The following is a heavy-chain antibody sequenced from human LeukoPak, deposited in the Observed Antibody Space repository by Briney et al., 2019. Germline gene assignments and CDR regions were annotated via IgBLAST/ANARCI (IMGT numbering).Heavy chain of an antibody. CDR2: IWYDGSNK. V-gene: IGHV3-33*08. CDR3: ARDPATQYDFWSGYYLRYFDY. J-gene: IGHJ4*02. D-gene: IGHD3-3*01. Sequence: GGSLRLSCAASGFTFSNYWMHWVRQAPGKGLEWVAVIWYDGSNKYYADSVKGRFTISRDNSKNTLYLQMNSLRAEDTAVYYCARDPATQYDFWSGYYLRYFDYWGQGTLVTVSS. CDR1: GFTFSNYW.